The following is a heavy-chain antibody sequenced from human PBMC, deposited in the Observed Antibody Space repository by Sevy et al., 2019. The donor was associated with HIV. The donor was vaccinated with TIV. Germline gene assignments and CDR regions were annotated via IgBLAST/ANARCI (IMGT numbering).Heavy chain of an antibody. J-gene: IGHJ6*02. CDR1: GFIFSNHG. V-gene: IGHV3-33*01. CDR2: IWYDRSDT. D-gene: IGHD4-4*01. CDR3: ARDVDSNYDGIDA. Sequence: GGSLRLSCAASGFIFSNHGMHRVRQAPGKGLEWVARIWYDRSDTYYGESVKGRFTSSRDNSQNTVDLQMNSLRVEDTAVYYCARDVDSNYDGIDAWGQGTTVTVSS.